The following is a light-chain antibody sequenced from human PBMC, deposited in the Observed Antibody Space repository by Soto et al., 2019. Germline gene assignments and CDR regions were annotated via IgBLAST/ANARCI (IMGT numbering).Light chain of an antibody. CDR2: KAS. CDR1: QSITIW. CDR3: QHYNSYSEA. V-gene: IGKV1-5*03. J-gene: IGKJ1*01. Sequence: DIQMTQSPSTVSAYVGDSVSITCRASQSITIWLAWYQQKPGKAPKLLIYKASTLKSGVPSRFSGSGSGTEFTLTISSLQPDDFATYYCQHYNSYSEAFGQGTKVDI.